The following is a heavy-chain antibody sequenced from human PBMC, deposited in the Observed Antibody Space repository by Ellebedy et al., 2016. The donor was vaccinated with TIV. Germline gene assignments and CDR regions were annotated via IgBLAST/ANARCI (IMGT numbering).Heavy chain of an antibody. CDR3: ATDGSYGDYRSPTHAFVM. V-gene: IGHV3-7*01. J-gene: IGHJ3*02. D-gene: IGHD4-17*01. CDR2: INQDGSDK. Sequence: GGSLRLSCAASGFTFNSYWMTWVRQAPGKGLEWVANINQDGSDKYYVDSLRGRFTISRDNAKNSLYLPMNSLRGEDTAVYYCATDGSYGDYRSPTHAFVMWGQGTLVTVSS. CDR1: GFTFNSYW.